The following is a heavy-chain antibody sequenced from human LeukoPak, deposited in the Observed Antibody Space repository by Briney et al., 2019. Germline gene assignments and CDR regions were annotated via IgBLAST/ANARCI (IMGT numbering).Heavy chain of an antibody. D-gene: IGHD3-3*01. J-gene: IGHJ4*02. CDR1: GGSISSSSYY. CDR3: ARTYYDFWSGYFKPGYYFDY. CDR2: IYYSGST. V-gene: IGHV4-39*01. Sequence: SETLSLTCTVSGGSISSSSYYWGWIRQPPGKGLEWIGSIYYSGSTYYNPSLKSRVTISVDTSENQFSLKLSSVTAADTAVYYCARTYYDFWSGYFKPGYYFDYWGQGTLVTVSS.